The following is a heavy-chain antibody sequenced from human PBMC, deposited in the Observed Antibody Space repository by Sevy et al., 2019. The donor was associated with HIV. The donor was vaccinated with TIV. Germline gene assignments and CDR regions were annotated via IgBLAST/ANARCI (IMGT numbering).Heavy chain of an antibody. D-gene: IGHD6-13*01. Sequence: SELSLTCTVSGVSISNYYWAWIRQPPGKGLECVGFSGSTNYNPSLKSRVTTSVDTSKNHFSLKLSSVTVADTAIYYCARGGPNQHQLDYFDYWGQGTLVTVSS. CDR2: SGST. J-gene: IGHJ4*02. CDR1: GVSISNYY. CDR3: ARGGPNQHQLDYFDY. V-gene: IGHV4-59*01.